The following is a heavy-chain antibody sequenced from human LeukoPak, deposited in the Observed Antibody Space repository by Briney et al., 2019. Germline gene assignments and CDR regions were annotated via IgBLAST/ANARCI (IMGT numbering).Heavy chain of an antibody. CDR2: ISAYNGNT. CDR1: GGTFSSYA. J-gene: IGHJ4*02. V-gene: IGHV1-18*01. D-gene: IGHD3-16*01. CDR3: ARDEQYQLMILDF. Sequence: ASVKVSCKASGGTFSSYAISWVRQAPGQGLEWMGWISAYNGNTNYAQKLQGRVTLTRDTSTGTAYMELRSLKSDDTAVYYCARDEQYQLMILDFWGQGTLITVSS.